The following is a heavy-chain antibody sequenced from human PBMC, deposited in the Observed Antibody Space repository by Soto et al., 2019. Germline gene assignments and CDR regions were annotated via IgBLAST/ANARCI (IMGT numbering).Heavy chain of an antibody. CDR3: PRDIAADGCSQYYGLHV. CDR2: MSYDESNE. Sequence: QVQLVESGGGVVQPGRSLRLSCAASGFTFSSYAMHWVRQAPGKGLEWVAIMSYDESNEYYADSVNGRFTISRDKSKNTMYVQMNSLRAEHTAVNYCPRDIAADGCSQYYGLHVWGHGTTVTVSS. D-gene: IGHD6-13*01. V-gene: IGHV3-30-3*01. CDR1: GFTFSSYA. J-gene: IGHJ6*02.